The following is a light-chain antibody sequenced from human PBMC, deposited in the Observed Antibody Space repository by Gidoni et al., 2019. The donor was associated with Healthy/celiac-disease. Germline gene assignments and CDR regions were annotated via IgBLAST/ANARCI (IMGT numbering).Light chain of an antibody. CDR3: AAWDDSRSGVV. J-gene: IGLJ2*01. CDR2: RNN. Sequence: QSVLTQPPSASGTPVQRVTISCSGSSPNIGSNYVYWYQQLPGTAPKLLIYRNNQRPSGVPDRCSGSKSGTTAALAISGLRSEDEADYYCAAWDDSRSGVVFGGGTKLTVL. CDR1: SPNIGSNY. V-gene: IGLV1-47*01.